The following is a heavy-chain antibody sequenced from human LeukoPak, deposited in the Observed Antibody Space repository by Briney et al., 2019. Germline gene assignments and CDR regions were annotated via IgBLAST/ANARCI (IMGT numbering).Heavy chain of an antibody. V-gene: IGHV4-31*03. D-gene: IGHD4-23*01. CDR2: IYYSGST. Sequence: SETLSLTCTVSGGSISSGGYYWSWIRQHPGKGLEWIGYIYYSGSTYYNPSLKSRVTISVDTSKNQFSLKLSSVTAADTAVYYCARKDYGGTPTFDYWGQGTPVTVSS. CDR1: GGSISSGGYY. CDR3: ARKDYGGTPTFDY. J-gene: IGHJ4*02.